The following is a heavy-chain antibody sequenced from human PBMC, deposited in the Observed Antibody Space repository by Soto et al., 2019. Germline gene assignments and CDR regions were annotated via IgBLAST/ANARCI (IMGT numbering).Heavy chain of an antibody. D-gene: IGHD3-16*01. J-gene: IGHJ6*03. Sequence: ASVKVSCKASGYTFTNYGITWVRQAPGQGLEWMGWISAYNGNTHYTQRLQGRVTMTTDTSTSTAYMELRGLRSDDTAVYYCARGRHPVAYLYSSMEGGGKGTRITVPS. CDR1: GYTFTNYG. CDR2: ISAYNGNT. V-gene: IGHV1-18*01. CDR3: ARGRHPVAYLYSSMEG.